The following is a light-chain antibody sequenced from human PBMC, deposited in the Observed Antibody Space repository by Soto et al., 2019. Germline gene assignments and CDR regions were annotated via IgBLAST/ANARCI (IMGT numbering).Light chain of an antibody. CDR2: GAS. CDR3: QQYASSPT. V-gene: IGKV3-20*01. Sequence: EFVLTQSPGTLSLSPGERATLSCRASQSVGSNYLAWYQQKPGQAPRLLIYGASSRATGIADRFSGSGSGTDFTLTISRLDPEDFAVFYCQQYASSPTFGHGTRLEIK. CDR1: QSVGSNY. J-gene: IGKJ5*01.